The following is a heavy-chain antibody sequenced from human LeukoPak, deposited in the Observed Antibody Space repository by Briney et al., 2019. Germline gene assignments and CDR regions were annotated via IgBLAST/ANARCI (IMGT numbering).Heavy chain of an antibody. D-gene: IGHD6-13*01. Sequence: PGGSLRLSCAASGFTFSSYSMTWVRQAPGKGLEWVSSISSSSSYIYYADSVKGRFTISRDNAKNSLYLQMNSLRAEDTAVYYCARGVVGSAAGKDYWGQGTLVTVSS. CDR1: GFTFSSYS. J-gene: IGHJ4*02. CDR3: ARGVVGSAAGKDY. CDR2: ISSSSSYI. V-gene: IGHV3-21*01.